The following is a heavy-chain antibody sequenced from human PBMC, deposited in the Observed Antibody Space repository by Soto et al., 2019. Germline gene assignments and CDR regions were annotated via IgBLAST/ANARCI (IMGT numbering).Heavy chain of an antibody. CDR3: ARDPPRYIAVAGLDY. CDR2: IWYDGSNK. D-gene: IGHD6-19*01. J-gene: IGHJ4*02. V-gene: IGHV3-33*01. Sequence: QVQLVESGGGVVQPGRSLRLSCAASGFTFSSYGMHWVRQAPGKGLEWVAVIWYDGSNKYYADSVKGRFTISRDNSKNTLYLQMNSLRAEDTAVYYCARDPPRYIAVAGLDYWGQGTLVTVSS. CDR1: GFTFSSYG.